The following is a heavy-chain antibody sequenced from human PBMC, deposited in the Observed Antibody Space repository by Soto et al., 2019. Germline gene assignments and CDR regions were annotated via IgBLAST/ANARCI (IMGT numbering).Heavy chain of an antibody. D-gene: IGHD3-10*01. Sequence: QVQLVQSGTEVKKPGSSVKVSCKASGGTFSSYAISWVRQAPGQGLGWMGGIIPIFGTTNYAQRFQGRVSITADESTSTTYMELSSLRSEDTAVYYCAGSYKYGSGTFDAFDIWGQGTLVTVSS. CDR2: IIPIFGTT. V-gene: IGHV1-69*01. CDR3: AGSYKYGSGTFDAFDI. J-gene: IGHJ3*02. CDR1: GGTFSSYA.